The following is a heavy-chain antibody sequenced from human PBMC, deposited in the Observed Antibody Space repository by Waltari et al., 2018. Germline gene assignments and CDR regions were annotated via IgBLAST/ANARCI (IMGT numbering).Heavy chain of an antibody. CDR3: ARAGGDDAFDI. Sequence: QAQLVQSGAEVKKPWSSVKLSCKASGRNFSSYAISRVRQAPGQGLEWMGGIIPILGIANYAQKFQGRVTITADKSTSTAYMELSSLRSEDTAVYYCARAGGDDAFDIWGQGTMVTVSS. CDR2: IIPILGIA. J-gene: IGHJ3*02. D-gene: IGHD3-10*01. CDR1: GRNFSSYA. V-gene: IGHV1-69*10.